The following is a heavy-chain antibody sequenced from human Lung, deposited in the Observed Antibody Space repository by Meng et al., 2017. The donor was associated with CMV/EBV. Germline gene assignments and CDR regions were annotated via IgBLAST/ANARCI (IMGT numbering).Heavy chain of an antibody. J-gene: IGHJ4*02. CDR2: IYHSGST. D-gene: IGHD1-26*01. Sequence: SETLSLXXTVSGYSISSGCYWGWIRQPPGKGLEWIGSIYHSGSTYYNPSLKSRVTISVDTSKNQFSLKLSSVTAADTAVYYCARVGWEHVADYWGQGTLVTGSS. CDR3: ARVGWEHVADY. CDR1: GYSISSGCY. V-gene: IGHV4-38-2*02.